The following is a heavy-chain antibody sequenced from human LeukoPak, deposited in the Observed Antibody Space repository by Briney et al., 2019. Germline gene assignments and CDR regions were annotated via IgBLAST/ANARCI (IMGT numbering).Heavy chain of an antibody. Sequence: SRTLSLTCTVSGGSISSGGYYWSWIRQHPGKGLEWIGYIYYSGSTYYNPSLKSRVTISVDTSKNQFSLKLSSVTAADTAVYYCARGRITMVRGVIFPFDYWGQGTLVTVSS. CDR1: GGSISSGGYY. CDR3: ARGRITMVRGVIFPFDY. J-gene: IGHJ4*02. CDR2: IYYSGST. V-gene: IGHV4-31*03. D-gene: IGHD3-10*01.